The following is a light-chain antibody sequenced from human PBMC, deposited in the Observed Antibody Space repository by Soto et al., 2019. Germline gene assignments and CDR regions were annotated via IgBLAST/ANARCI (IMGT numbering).Light chain of an antibody. CDR1: QSVSSK. J-gene: IGKJ1*01. CDR3: QQYNSYWT. Sequence: EIVMTQSPATLSLSPGXRXXLXXRASQSVSSKLAWYQQRPGQAPRLLIYSASTRATGIPARFSGSGSGTEFTLTISSLQPDDFATYYCQQYNSYWTFGQGTKVDIK. CDR2: SAS. V-gene: IGKV3-15*01.